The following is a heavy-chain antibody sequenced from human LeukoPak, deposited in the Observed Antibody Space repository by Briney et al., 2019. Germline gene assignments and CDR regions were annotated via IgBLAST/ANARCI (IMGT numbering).Heavy chain of an antibody. CDR2: ISSSSSTI. Sequence: PGGSLRLSCAASGFTFSSYSMNWVRQAPGKGLEWVSYISSSSSTIYYADSVKGRFTISRDNVKNSLYLQMNSLRAEDTAVYYCARSRRRAWFGELLSSPYGMDVWGQGTTVTVSS. D-gene: IGHD3-10*01. CDR3: ARSRRRAWFGELLSSPYGMDV. J-gene: IGHJ6*02. CDR1: GFTFSSYS. V-gene: IGHV3-48*01.